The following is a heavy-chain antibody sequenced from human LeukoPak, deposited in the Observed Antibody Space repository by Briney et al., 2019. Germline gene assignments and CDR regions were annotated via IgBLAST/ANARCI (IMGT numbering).Heavy chain of an antibody. CDR2: MYPGDSDT. V-gene: IGHV5-51*01. Sequence: GESLKISCKGSGYNFTSSWIGWVRQMPGKGLEWMGIMYPGDSDTGYGPSFQGHVTISSDKSISTAYLQWSSLKASDTAMYFCARLRSDAFDIWGQGTMVTVSS. CDR1: GYNFTSSW. J-gene: IGHJ3*02. CDR3: ARLRSDAFDI.